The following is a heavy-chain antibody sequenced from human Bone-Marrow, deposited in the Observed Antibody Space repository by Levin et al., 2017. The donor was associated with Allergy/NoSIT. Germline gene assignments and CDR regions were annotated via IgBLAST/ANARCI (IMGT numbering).Heavy chain of an antibody. D-gene: IGHD5-18*01. CDR3: ARLDNEGYTYYYAMDV. Sequence: ETLSLTCAVSGFSISSNYMSWVRQAPGKGLEWVSVIYSTGKTYYADSVRGRFTIARDSSKNTLYLQMNSLRADDTAVYYCARLDNEGYTYYYAMDVWGQGTTVTVSS. V-gene: IGHV3-53*01. J-gene: IGHJ6*02. CDR1: GFSISSNY. CDR2: IYSTGKT.